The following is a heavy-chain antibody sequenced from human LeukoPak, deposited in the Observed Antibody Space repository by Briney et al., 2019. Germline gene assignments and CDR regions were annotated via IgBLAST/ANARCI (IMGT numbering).Heavy chain of an antibody. J-gene: IGHJ4*02. D-gene: IGHD6-13*01. CDR1: GYTFTAYY. CDR3: ARSPSSWYPYFDY. V-gene: IGHV1-2*04. CDR2: INPNSGGT. Sequence: ASVKVSCKASGYTFTAYYMHWVRQAPGQGLEWMGWINPNSGGTNYAQKFQGWVTMTRDTSISTAFMELSRLKSGDTAVYYCARSPSSWYPYFDYWGQGTLVTVSS.